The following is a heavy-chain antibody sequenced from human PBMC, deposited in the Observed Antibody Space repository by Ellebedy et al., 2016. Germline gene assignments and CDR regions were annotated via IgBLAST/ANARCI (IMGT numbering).Heavy chain of an antibody. CDR2: IYYSGST. V-gene: IGHV4-59*01. CDR1: GVSISSYY. CDR3: AGGRGYSYGYSRY. J-gene: IGHJ4*02. Sequence: SETLSLTCTVSGVSISSYYWSWIRQPPGKGLEWIGYIYYSGSTNYNPSLKSRVTISVDTSKNQFSLKLSSVTAADTAVYYCAGGRGYSYGYSRYWGQGTLVTVSS. D-gene: IGHD5-18*01.